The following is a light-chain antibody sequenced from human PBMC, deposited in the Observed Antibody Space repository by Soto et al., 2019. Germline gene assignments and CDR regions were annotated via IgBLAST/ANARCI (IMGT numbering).Light chain of an antibody. V-gene: IGLV2-23*03. CDR1: SSDVGSYNL. CDR3: CSYAGSSTFVV. Sequence: QSALTQSASVSGSPGQSIIISCTGTSSDVGSYNLVSWYQQHPGKAPKLMIYEGSKRPSGVSNRFSGSKSGNTASLTISGLQAEDEADYYCCSYAGSSTFVVFGGGTKLTVL. CDR2: EGS. J-gene: IGLJ2*01.